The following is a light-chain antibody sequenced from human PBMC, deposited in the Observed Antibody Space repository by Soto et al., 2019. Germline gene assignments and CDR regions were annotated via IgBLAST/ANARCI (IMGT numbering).Light chain of an antibody. V-gene: IGKV3-11*01. Sequence: EIVLTQSPATLSFSPGEKATLSCRASQSVSSYLAWYQQKPGQAPRLLIYDASNRATVLPARFSGSGSGTDFTLTISSLEPEDFAVYYCQQRSNWRTFGQGTKVDIK. CDR3: QQRSNWRT. CDR1: QSVSSY. J-gene: IGKJ1*01. CDR2: DAS.